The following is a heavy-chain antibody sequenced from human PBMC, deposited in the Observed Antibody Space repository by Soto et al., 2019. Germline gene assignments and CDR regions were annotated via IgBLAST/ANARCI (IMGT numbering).Heavy chain of an antibody. V-gene: IGHV4-34*01. CDR1: GGSFSGYY. D-gene: IGHD6-19*01. CDR3: ARRRRWWLVQGSAFDI. J-gene: IGHJ3*02. CDR2: INHSGGT. Sequence: QVQLQQWGAGLLKPSETLSLTCAVYGGSFSGYYWSWIRQPPGQGLEWIGEINHSGGTNYNPSLNRRVTRSVEASKNQFSLKLSSVNAADTAVYYCARRRRWWLVQGSAFDIWGQGTMVTVPS.